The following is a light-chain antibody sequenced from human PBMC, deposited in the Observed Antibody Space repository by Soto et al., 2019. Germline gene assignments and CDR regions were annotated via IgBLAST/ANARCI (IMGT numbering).Light chain of an antibody. CDR3: QQYTSNPLT. Sequence: DIQMTQSPSSLSASVGDRVTITCRASQYISSWLTWYQQTPGKAPKSLIYAASTLRGGVPSRFSGSGSGTDFTLNISSLQPEDSATYYCQQYTSNPLTFCGGTRVEI. CDR2: AAS. CDR1: QYISSW. V-gene: IGKV1D-16*01. J-gene: IGKJ4*01.